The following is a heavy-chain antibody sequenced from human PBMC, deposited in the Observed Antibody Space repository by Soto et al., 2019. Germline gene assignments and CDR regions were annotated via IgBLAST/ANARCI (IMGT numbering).Heavy chain of an antibody. J-gene: IGHJ4*02. CDR1: VFTFSGVS. CDR2: ISSASSET. Sequence: KTGGSLRLSCAASVFTFSGVSMNWVRQVPGKGLEWAASISSASSETWYADSVKGRFIISRDNAQNSLFLQMNTLRPEDSAIYYCARVAYWGPGTQVTVSS. CDR3: ARVAY. V-gene: IGHV3-21*04.